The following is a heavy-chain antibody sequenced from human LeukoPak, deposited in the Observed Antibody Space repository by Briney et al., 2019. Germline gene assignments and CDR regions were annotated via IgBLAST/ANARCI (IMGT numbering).Heavy chain of an antibody. Sequence: GASVKVSCKASADTFTSYYMHWVRQAPGQGLEWMAIINPIGGSTTYAQNFQGRVTMTRDMSTSTVYMELSRLRSDDTAVYYCARDPWATYSDYDSSYWGQGTLVTVSS. V-gene: IGHV1-46*01. J-gene: IGHJ4*02. CDR3: ARDPWATYSDYDSSY. CDR2: INPIGGST. CDR1: ADTFTSYY. D-gene: IGHD5-12*01.